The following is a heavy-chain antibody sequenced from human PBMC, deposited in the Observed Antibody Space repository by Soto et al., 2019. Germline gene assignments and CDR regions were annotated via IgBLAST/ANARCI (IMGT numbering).Heavy chain of an antibody. CDR2: INHSGST. CDR1: GGSFSGYY. CDR3: ERRRTDYIRWLHCFDY. Sequence: QVQLQQWGAGLLKPSETLSLTCAVYGGSFSGYYWSWIRQPPGKGLEWIGEINHSGSTNYNPSLKSRVTISVDTSKNQFSLKLSSVTAADTAVYYCERRRTDYIRWLHCFDYWGQGTLVTVSS. V-gene: IGHV4-34*01. J-gene: IGHJ4*02. D-gene: IGHD5-12*01.